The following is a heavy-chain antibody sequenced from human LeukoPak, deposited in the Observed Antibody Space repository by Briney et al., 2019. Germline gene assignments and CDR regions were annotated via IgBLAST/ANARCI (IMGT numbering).Heavy chain of an antibody. CDR3: ARDDGYIDY. CDR2: IYADGYT. CDR1: GISVSNDY. D-gene: IGHD5-24*01. J-gene: IGHJ4*02. V-gene: IGHV3-53*01. Sequence: GGSLRLSCAASGISVSNDYMSWVRQAPGKGLEWVSAIYADGYTRDAASVKGRFTISRDNSKNTLYLQMNSLTAEDTAVYYCARDDGYIDYWGQGTLVTVSS.